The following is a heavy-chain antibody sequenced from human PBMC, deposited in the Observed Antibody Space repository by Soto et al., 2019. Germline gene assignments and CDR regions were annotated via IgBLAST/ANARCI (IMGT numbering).Heavy chain of an antibody. J-gene: IGHJ6*02. V-gene: IGHV5-10-1*01. CDR1: GYSFSSFW. Sequence: GMSMKIPCAGSGYSFSSFWISWVRQTPGKGLEWVGRIDPSDSYINYSSSFQGGVTISADKTSSTAYLQWSSLEASYTVIYLCAKRGWNYQADHYFYAMDVSGHGTKVTFSS. D-gene: IGHD1-7*01. CDR2: IDPSDSYI. CDR3: AKRGWNYQADHYFYAMDV.